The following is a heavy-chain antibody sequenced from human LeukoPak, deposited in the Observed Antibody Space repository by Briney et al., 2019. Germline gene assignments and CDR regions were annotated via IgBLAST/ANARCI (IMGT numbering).Heavy chain of an antibody. Sequence: GGSLRLSCAASGFTFSSYSMNWVRQAPGKGLEWVSSISSSSSYIYYADSVKGRFTISRDNAKNSLYLRMNSLRAEDTAVYYCARELSSSWHLVYYYYGMDVWGQGTTVTVSS. CDR3: ARELSSSWHLVYYYYGMDV. V-gene: IGHV3-21*01. D-gene: IGHD6-13*01. CDR2: ISSSSSYI. J-gene: IGHJ6*02. CDR1: GFTFSSYS.